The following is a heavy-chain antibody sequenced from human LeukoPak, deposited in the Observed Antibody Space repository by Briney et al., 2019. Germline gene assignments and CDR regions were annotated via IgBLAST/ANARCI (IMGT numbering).Heavy chain of an antibody. Sequence: SETLSLTCAVYGGSFSGYYWSWIRQPPGKGLEWIGEINHSGSTNYNPSLKSRVTIPVDTSKNQFSLKLSSVTAADTAVYYCARAPRDCSGASCHPRYFQHWGQGTLVTVSS. CDR2: INHSGST. J-gene: IGHJ1*01. V-gene: IGHV4-34*01. D-gene: IGHD2-15*01. CDR3: ARAPRDCSGASCHPRYFQH. CDR1: GGSFSGYY.